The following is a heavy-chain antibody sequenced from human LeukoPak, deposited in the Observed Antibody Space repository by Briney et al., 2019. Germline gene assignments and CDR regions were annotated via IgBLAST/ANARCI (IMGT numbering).Heavy chain of an antibody. Sequence: GGSLRLSCVASGFTFSGYSMNWVRQAPGKGLEWVSSISRSSSYIYYADSVKGRFTISRDNAKNSLHLQMNSLRAEDTAVYYCARVETGTTLIGAADYWGQGTLVTVSS. J-gene: IGHJ4*02. CDR1: GFTFSGYS. CDR2: ISRSSSYI. V-gene: IGHV3-21*01. D-gene: IGHD1-7*01. CDR3: ARVETGTTLIGAADY.